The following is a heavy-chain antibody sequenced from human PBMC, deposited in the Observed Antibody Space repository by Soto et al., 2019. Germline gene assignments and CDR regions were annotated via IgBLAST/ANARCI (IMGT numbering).Heavy chain of an antibody. D-gene: IGHD3-22*01. J-gene: IGHJ4*02. V-gene: IGHV3-23*01. CDR2: ISGSGGST. Sequence: PGGSLRLSCAASGLTFSSYAMSWVRQAPGKGLEWVSAISGSGGSTYYADSVKGRFTISRDNSKNTLYLQMNSLRAEDTAVYYCAKVREAYYYDSSGYYVDWGQGTLVTVSS. CDR3: AKVREAYYYDSSGYYVD. CDR1: GLTFSSYA.